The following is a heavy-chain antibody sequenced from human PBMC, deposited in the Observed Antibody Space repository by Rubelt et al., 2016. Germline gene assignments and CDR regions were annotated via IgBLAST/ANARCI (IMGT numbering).Heavy chain of an antibody. V-gene: IGHV3-48*02. Sequence: QPGGSLSLSCEASGFTLGGHAMNWVRQVPGKGLEWISYISSSSGNIWYADSVKGRFTVSRDNAKNSLYLQMNSLRDEDTAVYYCARERSNAFDIWGQGTMVTVSS. CDR2: ISSSSGNI. CDR1: GFTLGGHA. D-gene: IGHD3-10*01. CDR3: ARERSNAFDI. J-gene: IGHJ3*02.